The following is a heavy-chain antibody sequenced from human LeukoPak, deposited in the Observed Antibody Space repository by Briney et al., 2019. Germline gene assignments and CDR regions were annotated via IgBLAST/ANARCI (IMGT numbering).Heavy chain of an antibody. CDR3: ARDLTVQAWFDP. D-gene: IGHD4-17*01. Sequence: SVKVSCKASGGTFSSYAISWVRQAPGQGLEWMGRIIPILGIANYAQKFQGRVTITADKSTSTAYMEPSSLRPEDTAVYYCARDLTVQAWFDPWGQGTLVTVSS. V-gene: IGHV1-69*04. J-gene: IGHJ5*02. CDR2: IIPILGIA. CDR1: GGTFSSYA.